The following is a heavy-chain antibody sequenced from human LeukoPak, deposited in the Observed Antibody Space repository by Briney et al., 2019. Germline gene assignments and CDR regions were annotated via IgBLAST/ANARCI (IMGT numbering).Heavy chain of an antibody. J-gene: IGHJ4*02. Sequence: KTSETLSLTSTVPGGSISSYYWSWIRQPPGKRLEWIGYIYYSGSTNYNPSLKSRVTISVDTSKNQFSLKLSSVTAADTAVYYCARDSSSSFLGVDYWGQGTLVTVSS. D-gene: IGHD6-6*01. CDR2: IYYSGST. V-gene: IGHV4-59*01. CDR1: GGSISSYY. CDR3: ARDSSSSFLGVDY.